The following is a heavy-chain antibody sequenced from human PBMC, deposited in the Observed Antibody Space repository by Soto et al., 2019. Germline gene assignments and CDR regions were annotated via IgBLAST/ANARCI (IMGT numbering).Heavy chain of an antibody. D-gene: IGHD4-17*01. CDR1: GYSFTSYW. CDR2: IDPSDSYI. CDR3: ASLTLRPDYPPPDY. J-gene: IGHJ4*02. V-gene: IGHV5-10-1*01. Sequence: GESLKISCKGSGYSFTSYWISWVRQMPGKGLEWMGRIDPSDSYITYSPSFQGHVTISADKSISTAYLQWSSLKASDTAMYYCASLTLRPDYPPPDYSGQATLVTVSS.